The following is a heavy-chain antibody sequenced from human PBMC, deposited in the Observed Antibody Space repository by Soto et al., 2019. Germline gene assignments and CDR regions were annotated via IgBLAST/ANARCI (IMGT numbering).Heavy chain of an antibody. CDR2: LDTDGSFI. V-gene: IGHV3-74*01. Sequence: EVQLVESGGGLVQPGGSLRLSCAASGFAFSSYWMHWVRLVPGRGLVWVSRLDTDGSFIDYADSVKGRFTISRDNAKNMVFLQMNSLSAEDTAVYYCVRGLGAVAGTASWGQGTRVTVSS. J-gene: IGHJ5*02. CDR3: VRGLGAVAGTAS. D-gene: IGHD6-19*01. CDR1: GFAFSSYW.